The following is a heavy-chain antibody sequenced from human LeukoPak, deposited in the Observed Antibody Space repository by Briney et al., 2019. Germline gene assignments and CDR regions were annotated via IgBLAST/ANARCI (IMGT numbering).Heavy chain of an antibody. V-gene: IGHV4-34*01. CDR3: ARVHFYDSGGYSLINP. D-gene: IGHD3-22*01. CDR1: GGSFSGYY. CDR2: INHSGST. Sequence: SETLSLTCAVYGGSFSGYYWSWIRQPPGKGLEWIGEINHSGSTNYNPSLKSRVTISVDTSKNQFSLKLSSVTAADTAVYYCARVHFYDSGGYSLINPWGQGTLVTVSS. J-gene: IGHJ4*02.